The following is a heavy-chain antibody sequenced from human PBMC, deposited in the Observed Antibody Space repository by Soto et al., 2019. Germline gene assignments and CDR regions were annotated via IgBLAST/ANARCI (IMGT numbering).Heavy chain of an antibody. V-gene: IGHV4-59*05. CDR3: ARHSRDYYDSSGYIYY. CDR2: IYYSGST. CDR1: GPSFRRSY. D-gene: IGHD3-22*01. J-gene: IGHJ4*02. Sequence: PDTLSLTCAPYGPSFRRSYSSSFRPPPGKGLEWIGSIYYSGSTYYNPSLKSRVTISVDTSKNQFSLKLSSVTAADTAVYYCARHSRDYYDSSGYIYYWGQGTLVTVSS.